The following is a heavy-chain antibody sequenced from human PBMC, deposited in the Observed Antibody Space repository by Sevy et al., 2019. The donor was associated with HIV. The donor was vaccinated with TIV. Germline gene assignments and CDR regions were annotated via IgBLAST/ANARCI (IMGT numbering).Heavy chain of an antibody. D-gene: IGHD3-9*01. CDR3: ATDVKLGRYSDWLLSSYFDY. Sequence: SETLSLTCAVSGDSISSSNWWSWVRQPPGKGLEWIGEIYHSGATNYNPSLKSRVTISVDKSKNHFSLKLSSVTAADTAVYYCATDVKLGRYSDWLLSSYFDYWGQGTLVTVSS. J-gene: IGHJ4*02. CDR1: GDSISSSNW. V-gene: IGHV4-4*02. CDR2: IYHSGAT.